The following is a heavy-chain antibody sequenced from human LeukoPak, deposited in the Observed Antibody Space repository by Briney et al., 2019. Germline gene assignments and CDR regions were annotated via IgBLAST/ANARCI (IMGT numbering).Heavy chain of an antibody. CDR3: ARGLDYYDTTKGFDY. J-gene: IGHJ4*02. D-gene: IGHD3-22*01. CDR2: INPSGGST. CDR1: GYTFTSYY. Sequence: ASVKVSCKASGYTFTSYYIHWVRQAPGQGPELMGIINPSGGSTNYAQKFQGRVAMTRDTSTSTVYMELSSLRSEDTAVYYCARGLDYYDTTKGFDYWGQGTLVTVSS. V-gene: IGHV1-46*01.